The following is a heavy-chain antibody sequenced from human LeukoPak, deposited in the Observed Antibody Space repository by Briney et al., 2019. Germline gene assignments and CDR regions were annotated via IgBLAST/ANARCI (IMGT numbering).Heavy chain of an antibody. J-gene: IGHJ6*02. Sequence: GGSLRLSCAASGFTFSSYSMNWVRQAPGKGLEWVSYISSSSSTIYYADYVKGRFTISRDSAKNSLYLQMNSLRAEDTAVYYCARDSCSSTSCYSQYYYYGMDVWGQGTTVTVSS. CDR1: GFTFSSYS. D-gene: IGHD2-2*01. CDR2: ISSSSSTI. CDR3: ARDSCSSTSCYSQYYYYGMDV. V-gene: IGHV3-48*01.